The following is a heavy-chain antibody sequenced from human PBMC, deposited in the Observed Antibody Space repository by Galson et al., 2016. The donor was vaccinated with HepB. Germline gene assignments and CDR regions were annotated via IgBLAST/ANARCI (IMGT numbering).Heavy chain of an antibody. J-gene: IGHJ6*02. Sequence: SLRLSCAASGFTFSNYWMSWVRQAPGKGLEWVANIKLDGSDKYYVDSVKGRFTISRDNAKNSLYLQMNSLRAEDTAVYYCARGGLRFLEWIPDYYYYGMDVWGQGTTVTVSS. D-gene: IGHD3-3*01. V-gene: IGHV3-7*01. CDR3: ARGGLRFLEWIPDYYYYGMDV. CDR1: GFTFSNYW. CDR2: IKLDGSDK.